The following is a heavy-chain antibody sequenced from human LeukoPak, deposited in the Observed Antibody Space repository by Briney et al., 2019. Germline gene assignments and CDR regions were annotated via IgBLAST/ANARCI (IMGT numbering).Heavy chain of an antibody. D-gene: IGHD5-18*01. V-gene: IGHV4-61*02. Sequence: SETLSLTCTVSGGSINSGSYFWSWIRQPAGKGREWIGRIYPSGSTNYNPSLKSRVNISVDLSKNQLTLKLSAVTAADTGVYYCSRGDYSYGFDWGQGTLVTVSS. J-gene: IGHJ4*02. CDR3: SRGDYSYGFD. CDR1: GGSINSGSYF. CDR2: IYPSGST.